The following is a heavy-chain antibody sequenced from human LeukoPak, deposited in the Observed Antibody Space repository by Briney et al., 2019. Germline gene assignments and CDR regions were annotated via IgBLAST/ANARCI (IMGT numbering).Heavy chain of an antibody. V-gene: IGHV4-31*03. D-gene: IGHD3-22*01. CDR3: ASTRYYYDSPIDI. CDR1: GGSISSGGYY. CDR2: IYYSGST. Sequence: PSETLSLTCTVSGGSISSGGYYWSWIRQHPGKGLEWIGYIYYSGSTYYNPSLKSRVTISVDTSKNQFSLKLSSVTAADTAVYYCASTRYYYDSPIDIWGQGTMVTVSS. J-gene: IGHJ3*02.